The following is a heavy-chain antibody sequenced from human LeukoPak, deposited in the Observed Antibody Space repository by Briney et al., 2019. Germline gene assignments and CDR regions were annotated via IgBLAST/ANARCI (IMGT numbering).Heavy chain of an antibody. V-gene: IGHV1-2*02. CDR3: ARAGDYYGSGSYPS. Sequence: ASVKVSCKASGYTFTGYYMHWVRPAPGQGLEWMGWINPNSGGTNYAQKFQGRVTMTRDTSISTAYMELSRLRSDDTAVYYCARAGDYYGSGSYPSWGQGTLVTVSS. CDR2: INPNSGGT. D-gene: IGHD3-10*01. J-gene: IGHJ5*02. CDR1: GYTFTGYY.